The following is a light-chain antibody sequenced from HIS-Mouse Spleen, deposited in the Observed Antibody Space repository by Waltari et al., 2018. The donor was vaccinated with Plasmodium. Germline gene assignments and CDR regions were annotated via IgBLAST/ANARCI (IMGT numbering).Light chain of an antibody. Sequence: GQRVTIPCSGSSSNIGSNYVYWYQQLPGTAPKLLIYRNNQRASGVPDRFSGSKSGTSASLAISGLRSEDEADYYCAAWDDSLSGWVFGGGTKLTVL. CDR3: AAWDDSLSGWV. V-gene: IGLV1-47*01. CDR1: SSNIGSNY. J-gene: IGLJ3*02. CDR2: RNN.